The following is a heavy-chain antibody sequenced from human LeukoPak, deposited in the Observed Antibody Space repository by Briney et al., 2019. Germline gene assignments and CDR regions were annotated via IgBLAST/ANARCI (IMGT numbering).Heavy chain of an antibody. D-gene: IGHD2-8*01. CDR1: GGSISSGSYY. V-gene: IGHV4-61*02. Sequence: SSETLSLTCTVSGGSISSGSYYWSWIRQPARKGLEWIGRIYTSGSTNYNPSLKSRVTISVDTSKNQFSLKLSSVTAADTAVYYCARDPMLHYFDYWGQGTLVTVSS. CDR3: ARDPMLHYFDY. CDR2: IYTSGST. J-gene: IGHJ4*02.